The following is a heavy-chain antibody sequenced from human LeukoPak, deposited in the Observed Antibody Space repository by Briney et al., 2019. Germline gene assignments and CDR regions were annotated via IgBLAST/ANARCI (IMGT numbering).Heavy chain of an antibody. V-gene: IGHV1-69*05. D-gene: IGHD3-22*01. CDR3: ASAFLDDSSGFYFDY. CDR2: ITPIFGTA. Sequence: ASVKVSCKASGGTFSSYAISWVRQAPGQGLEWMGRITPIFGTANYAQTFQGRVTITTDESTSTAYMELSSLRSEDMAVYYCASAFLDDSSGFYFDYWGQGTLVTVSS. CDR1: GGTFSSYA. J-gene: IGHJ4*02.